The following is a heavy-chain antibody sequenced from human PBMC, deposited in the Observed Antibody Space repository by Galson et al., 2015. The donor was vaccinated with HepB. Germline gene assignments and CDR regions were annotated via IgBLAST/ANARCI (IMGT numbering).Heavy chain of an antibody. Sequence: SLRLSCAVSGFNFRSYWMSWVRQAPGKGLERVANIKPDGSEKYYVDSVKGRFSISRDNTQKSLYLQMNSLRAEDTAVYYCAGGYFWFGEGLSDYWGQGTLVTVSS. CDR1: GFNFRSYW. J-gene: IGHJ4*02. D-gene: IGHD3-10*01. CDR2: IKPDGSEK. V-gene: IGHV3-7*03. CDR3: AGGYFWFGEGLSDY.